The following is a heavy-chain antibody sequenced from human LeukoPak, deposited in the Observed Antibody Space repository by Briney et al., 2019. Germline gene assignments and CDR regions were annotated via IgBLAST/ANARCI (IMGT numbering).Heavy chain of an antibody. V-gene: IGHV3-48*02. CDR1: VVTFTSYS. D-gene: IGHD6-19*01. Sequence: PGGSLRLSCAASVVTFTSYSMNCVRPAPGEGRGWVSNISSNSSIISYADSVKGRFTISRDNAKNSLYLQMNSLRDEDTAVYYCARTVIAVAANWFDPWGQGTLVTVSS. CDR3: ARTVIAVAANWFDP. J-gene: IGHJ5*02. CDR2: ISSNSSII.